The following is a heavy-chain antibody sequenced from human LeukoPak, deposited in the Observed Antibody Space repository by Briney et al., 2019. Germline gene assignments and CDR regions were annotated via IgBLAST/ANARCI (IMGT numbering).Heavy chain of an antibody. V-gene: IGHV1-8*02. J-gene: IGHJ5*02. CDR2: MNPNSGNT. CDR1: GGTFSSYA. Sequence: ASVKVSCKASGGTFSSYAISWVRQATGQGLEWMGWMNPNSGNTGYAQKFQGRVTMTRNTSISTAYMELSSLRSEDTAVYYCARRTRIAAAGRNWFDPWGQGTLVTVSS. D-gene: IGHD6-13*01. CDR3: ARRTRIAAAGRNWFDP.